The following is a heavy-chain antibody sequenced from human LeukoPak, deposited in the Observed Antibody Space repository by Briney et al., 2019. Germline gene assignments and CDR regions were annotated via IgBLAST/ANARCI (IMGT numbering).Heavy chain of an antibody. CDR3: ARGRRIVVVPAALDY. D-gene: IGHD2-2*01. V-gene: IGHV1-69*13. Sequence: SVKVSCKASGGTFSSYTINWVRQAPGQRLEWMGGIIPIFGTANYAQKFQGRVTITADESTSTAYMELSSLRSEDTAVYYCARGRRIVVVPAALDYRGQGTLVTVSS. CDR1: GGTFSSYT. CDR2: IIPIFGTA. J-gene: IGHJ4*02.